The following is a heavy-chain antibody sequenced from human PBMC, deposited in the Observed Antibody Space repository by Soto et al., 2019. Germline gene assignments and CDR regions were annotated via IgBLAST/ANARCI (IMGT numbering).Heavy chain of an antibody. CDR3: AKDIQQWLVLDAFDV. CDR1: GFTFINYA. D-gene: IGHD6-19*01. J-gene: IGHJ3*01. CDR2: ISGSGSNT. Sequence: EVQLLESGGGLVQPGGSLRLSCAASGFTFINYAMSWVRQAPGKGLEWVSSISGSGSNTYADSVKGRFTISRDNSKNTLYLQMNSLRAEDTAVYFCAKDIQQWLVLDAFDVWGQGTMVTVSS. V-gene: IGHV3-23*01.